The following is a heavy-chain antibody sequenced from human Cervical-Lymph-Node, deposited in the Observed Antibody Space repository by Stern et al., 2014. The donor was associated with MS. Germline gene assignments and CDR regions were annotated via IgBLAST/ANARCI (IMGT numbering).Heavy chain of an antibody. CDR2: ISDDGSKK. CDR1: GFTFSIFD. CDR3: AKVVSSGQTDY. D-gene: IGHD6-19*01. Sequence: VQLVESGGGVVQPGRSLRLSCAASGFTFSIFDMHWVRQAPGKGLKWVAVISDDGSKKYYADSVKGQFTISRDNSNNKLFLQMNNLRAEDTAMYYCAKVVSSGQTDYWGQGTLVTVSS. V-gene: IGHV3-30*18. J-gene: IGHJ4*02.